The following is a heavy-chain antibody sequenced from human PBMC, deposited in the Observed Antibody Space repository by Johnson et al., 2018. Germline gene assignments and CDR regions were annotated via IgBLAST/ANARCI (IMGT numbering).Heavy chain of an antibody. CDR2: IKQDGSEK. D-gene: IGHD4-17*01. Sequence: VQLVQAGGGLVQPGGSLGLSCAASGFTFSSYWMSWVRQAPGKGLEWVANIKQDGSEKYYVDSVKGRFTISRDNAKNSLYLQRNSRREEDTAVYYCGTWTTVTTGYFQHWGQGTLVTVSS. J-gene: IGHJ1*01. CDR3: GTWTTVTTGYFQH. V-gene: IGHV3-7*03. CDR1: GFTFSSYW.